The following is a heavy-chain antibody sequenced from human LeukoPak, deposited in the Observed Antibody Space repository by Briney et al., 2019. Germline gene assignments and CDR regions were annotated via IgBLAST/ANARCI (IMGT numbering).Heavy chain of an antibody. CDR1: GITFSNYA. D-gene: IGHD5-18*01. CDR3: AGRRTGYSSGYGH. Sequence: GGSLRLSCVASGITFSNYAVSWVRQAPEKGLDWVSVISGSAHKIRYADSVKGRFTVSRDNSENIVYLQMNNLRVEDTAVYYCAGRRTGYSSGYGHWGQGTLVTVSS. J-gene: IGHJ4*02. V-gene: IGHV3-23*01. CDR2: ISGSAHKI.